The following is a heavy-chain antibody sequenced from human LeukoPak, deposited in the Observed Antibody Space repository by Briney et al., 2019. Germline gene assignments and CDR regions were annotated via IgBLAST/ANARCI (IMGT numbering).Heavy chain of an antibody. Sequence: SVKVSCKASRGTFSSYAISWVRQAPGQGLEWMGGIIPIFGTANYAQKFQGRVTITADESTSTAYMELSSLRSEDTAVYYCARPRRIQGAQPFDYWGQGTLVTVSS. D-gene: IGHD3-10*01. V-gene: IGHV1-69*01. J-gene: IGHJ4*02. CDR3: ARPRRIQGAQPFDY. CDR2: IIPIFGTA. CDR1: RGTFSSYA.